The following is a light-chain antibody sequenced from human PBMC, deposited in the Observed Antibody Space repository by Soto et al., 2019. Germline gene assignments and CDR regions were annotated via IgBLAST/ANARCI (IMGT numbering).Light chain of an antibody. Sequence: EIVLTQSPGTLSLSPGERATLSCRASESVSSSYLAWYQQKPGQAPRLLIYDASSRATGIPDRFSGSGSGTDFTLTISRLEPEYFALYDCQQYFNSPLTFARGTKVDIK. CDR2: DAS. J-gene: IGKJ3*01. CDR1: ESVSSSY. V-gene: IGKV3-20*01. CDR3: QQYFNSPLT.